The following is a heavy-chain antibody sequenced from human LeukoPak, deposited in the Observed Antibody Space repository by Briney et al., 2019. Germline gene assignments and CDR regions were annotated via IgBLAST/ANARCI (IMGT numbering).Heavy chain of an antibody. CDR1: GFTFTSYG. CDR3: ARVRRYYYFDY. Sequence: KSGGSLRLSCAASGFTFTSYGISWVRQAPGQGLEWMGWISAYNGNTNYAQKLQGRVTMTTDTSTSTAYMELRSLRSDDTAVYYCARVRRYYYFDYWGQGTLVTVSS. J-gene: IGHJ4*02. CDR2: ISAYNGNT. V-gene: IGHV1-18*01. D-gene: IGHD1-14*01.